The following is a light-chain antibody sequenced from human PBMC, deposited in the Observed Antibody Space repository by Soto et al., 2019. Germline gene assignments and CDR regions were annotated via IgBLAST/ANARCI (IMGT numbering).Light chain of an antibody. CDR1: RSVSSY. Sequence: EIVLTQSPGTLSLSPGERATLSCRANRSVSSYLAWYQQKPGQAPRLLIYDASNRATGIPARFSGSGSGTDFTLTISSLEPEDFAVYYCQQRSNWTFGQGTRLEIK. CDR2: DAS. CDR3: QQRSNWT. J-gene: IGKJ5*01. V-gene: IGKV3-11*01.